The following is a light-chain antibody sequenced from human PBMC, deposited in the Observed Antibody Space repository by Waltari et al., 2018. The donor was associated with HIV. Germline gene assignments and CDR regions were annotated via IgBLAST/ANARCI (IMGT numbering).Light chain of an antibody. J-gene: IGKJ1*01. V-gene: IGKV1-5*03. CDR1: QSISSW. Sequence: DIQMTQSPSTLSASVGDRVTITCRASQSISSWLAWYQQKPGKAPKLLIYKASSLESGVPSRFSGSVSGTEFTLTISSLQPDDFATYYCQQHNSYPWTFGQGTKVEIK. CDR2: KAS. CDR3: QQHNSYPWT.